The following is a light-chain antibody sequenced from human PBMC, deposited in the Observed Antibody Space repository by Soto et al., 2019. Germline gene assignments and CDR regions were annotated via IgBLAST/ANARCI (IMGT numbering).Light chain of an antibody. J-gene: IGKJ1*01. CDR1: QSVTSNY. Sequence: DIVLTQSPGTLSLSPGERATLSCRASQSVTSNYLAWYQQKPGQAPRLLIHGASSRATGIPDRFSGSGSGTDFTLTISSLQPDDFATYYCQHYNSYSEAFGQGTKVDIK. V-gene: IGKV3-20*01. CDR3: QHYNSYSEA. CDR2: GAS.